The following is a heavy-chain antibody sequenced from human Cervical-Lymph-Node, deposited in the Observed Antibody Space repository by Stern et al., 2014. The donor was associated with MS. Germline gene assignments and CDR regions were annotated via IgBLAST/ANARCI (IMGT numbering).Heavy chain of an antibody. D-gene: IGHD3-10*01. CDR2: IYWDDDE. CDR3: ARRMVRSDYFDY. CDR1: GFSLTTRDVA. V-gene: IGHV2-5*02. J-gene: IGHJ4*02. Sequence: ESGPTLLKPTQTLTLTCSFSGFSLTTRDVAVGWIRQPPGKALQWLALIYWDDDERYSPSLKNRLSIYKDTFRNRGVHSMTGMGPWDTGTYFCARRMVRSDYFDYWGQGILVTVSS.